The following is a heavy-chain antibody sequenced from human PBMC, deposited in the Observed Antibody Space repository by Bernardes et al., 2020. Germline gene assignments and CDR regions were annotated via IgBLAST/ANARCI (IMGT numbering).Heavy chain of an antibody. CDR1: GFTFSSYW. Sequence: GGSLRLSCAASGFTFSSYWMSWVRQAPGKGLEWVANIKQDGSEKYYVDSVKGRFTISRDNAKNSLYLQMNSLRAEDTAVYYCARLTDVLWFRELYHHYYFDYWGQGTLVTVSS. J-gene: IGHJ4*02. V-gene: IGHV3-7*01. CDR2: IKQDGSEK. CDR3: ARLTDVLWFRELYHHYYFDY. D-gene: IGHD3-10*01.